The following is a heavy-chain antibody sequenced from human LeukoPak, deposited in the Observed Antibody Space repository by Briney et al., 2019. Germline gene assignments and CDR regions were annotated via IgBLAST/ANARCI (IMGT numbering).Heavy chain of an antibody. CDR3: ARNGYCGGDCYSPYYFDY. V-gene: IGHV4-30-2*01. Sequence: SQTLSLTCAVSGGSISSGGYSWSWIRQPPGKGLEWIGYIYHSGSTYYNPSLKSRVTISVDRSKNQFSLKLSSVTAADTAVYYCARNGYCGGDCYSPYYFDYWGQGTLVTVSS. CDR1: GGSISSGGYS. D-gene: IGHD2-21*02. CDR2: IYHSGST. J-gene: IGHJ4*02.